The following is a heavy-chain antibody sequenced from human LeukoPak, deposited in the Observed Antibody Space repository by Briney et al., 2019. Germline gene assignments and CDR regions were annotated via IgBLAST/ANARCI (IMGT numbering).Heavy chain of an antibody. Sequence: PGGSLRLSCAASGFTFSSYWMSWVRQAPGKGREWGANIKQDGSEKYYVDSGKGRFTISRENAKNSLYLQMNSLRAEDTAVYSRPKDSLNTFDYWGQGTLVTVSS. D-gene: IGHD2/OR15-2a*01. CDR1: GFTFSSYW. J-gene: IGHJ4*02. CDR2: IKQDGSEK. CDR3: PKDSLNTFDY. V-gene: IGHV3-7*01.